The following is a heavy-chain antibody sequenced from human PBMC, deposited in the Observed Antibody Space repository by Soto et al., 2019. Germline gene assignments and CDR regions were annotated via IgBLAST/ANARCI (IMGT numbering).Heavy chain of an antibody. J-gene: IGHJ1*01. CDR3: VGVRRDGDNY. CDR1: GFSFNNYW. Sequence: GVSLRLSCAASGFSFNNYWMFWVRQPPGKGLVWVSHINSDGSIRTYADSVKGRFTISRDNAKNTLNLQMNSLGAKDTAIYYCVGVRRDGDNYWGQGTRVTVVS. V-gene: IGHV3-74*01. CDR2: INSDGSIR. D-gene: IGHD3-16*01.